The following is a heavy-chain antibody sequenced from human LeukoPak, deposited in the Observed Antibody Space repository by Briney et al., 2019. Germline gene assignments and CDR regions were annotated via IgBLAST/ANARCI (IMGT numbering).Heavy chain of an antibody. CDR1: GYTLTELS. CDR2: ISAYNGNT. J-gene: IGHJ6*02. CDR3: ARTRFLEWLLSYYYYGMDV. V-gene: IGHV1-18*01. D-gene: IGHD3-3*01. Sequence: GASVKVSCKVSGYTLTELSMHWVRQAPGQGLEWMGWISAYNGNTNYAQKLQGRVTMTTDTSTSTAYMELRSLRSDDTAVYYCARTRFLEWLLSYYYYGMDVWGQGTTVTVSS.